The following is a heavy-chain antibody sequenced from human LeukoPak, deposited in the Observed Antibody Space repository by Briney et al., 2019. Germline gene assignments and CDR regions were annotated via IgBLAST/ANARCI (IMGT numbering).Heavy chain of an antibody. Sequence: PSETLSLTCAVYGGSFSGYYWSWIRQPPGKGLEWIGSIYYSGSTYYNPSLKSRVTISVDTSKNQFSLKLSSVTAADTAVYYCARRAMVYDYWGQGTLVTVSS. D-gene: IGHD5-18*01. J-gene: IGHJ4*02. CDR1: GGSFSGYY. CDR3: ARRAMVYDY. CDR2: IYYSGST. V-gene: IGHV4-34*01.